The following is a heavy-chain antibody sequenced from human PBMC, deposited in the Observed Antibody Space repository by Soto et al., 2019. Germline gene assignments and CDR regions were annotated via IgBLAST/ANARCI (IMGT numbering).Heavy chain of an antibody. CDR1: GFPFSSYV. D-gene: IGHD2-2*01. V-gene: IGHV3-23*01. CDR3: AKDSNKHSSSLRGRYFDY. Sequence: PGGSLRRSCAASGFPFSSYVMSWVRQAPGKGLEWVSGISGGGSNTFYADSVKGRFTISRDNSKNTLLLQMNSLVAEDTAVYYCAKDSNKHSSSLRGRYFDYWGQGIGVTVSS. J-gene: IGHJ4*02. CDR2: ISGGGSNT.